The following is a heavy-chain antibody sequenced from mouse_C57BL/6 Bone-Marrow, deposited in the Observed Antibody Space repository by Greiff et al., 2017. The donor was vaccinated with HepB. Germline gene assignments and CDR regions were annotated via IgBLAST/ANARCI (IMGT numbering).Heavy chain of an antibody. J-gene: IGHJ1*03. Sequence: DVKLVESGGGLVKPGGSLKLSCAASGFTFSSYAMSWVRQTPEKRLEWVATISDGGSYTYYPDNVKGRFTISRDNAKNNLYLQMSHLKSEDTAMYYCARDYYYGRTVLDVWGTGTTVTVSS. CDR1: GFTFSSYA. CDR3: ARDYYYGRTVLDV. D-gene: IGHD1-1*01. V-gene: IGHV5-4*01. CDR2: ISDGGSYT.